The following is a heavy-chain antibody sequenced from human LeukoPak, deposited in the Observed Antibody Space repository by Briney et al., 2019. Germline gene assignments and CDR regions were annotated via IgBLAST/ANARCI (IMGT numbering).Heavy chain of an antibody. CDR3: ARYSRERWPLFDY. J-gene: IGHJ4*02. Sequence: SETLSLTCTGSGGSISSYYWSWIRQPPGKGLEWMGYIYYSGSTNYNPCLKSRVTISVDTSKNQFSLKLSYVTAADTAVYYCARYSRERWPLFDYWGQGTLVTVSS. V-gene: IGHV4-59*08. CDR2: IYYSGST. D-gene: IGHD5-24*01. CDR1: GGSISSYY.